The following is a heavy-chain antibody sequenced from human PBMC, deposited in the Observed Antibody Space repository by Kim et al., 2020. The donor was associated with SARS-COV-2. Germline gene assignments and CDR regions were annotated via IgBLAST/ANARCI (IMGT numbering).Heavy chain of an antibody. V-gene: IGHV3-21*01. CDR2: NIQPSGRI. D-gene: IGHD7-27*01. CDR1: GITFSSYI. CDR3: ARDLGSDNWGGYYYYGMDV. Sequence: GGSLRLSCAASGITFSSYIRNWVRQAPGKVLEWYSSNIQPSGRIYYEDSVKGRFTISSANAKNSLYLQMNSLRAEDTAVYYCARDLGSDNWGGYYYYGMDVWGQGTTVTVSS. J-gene: IGHJ6*02.